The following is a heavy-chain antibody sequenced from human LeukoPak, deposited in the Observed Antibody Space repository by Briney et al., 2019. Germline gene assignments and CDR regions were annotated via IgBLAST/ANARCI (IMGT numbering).Heavy chain of an antibody. J-gene: IGHJ4*02. Sequence: ASVTVSFKASGYTFTTYGISWVRQAPGQGLEWMGWISSYNGNRNYAQKLQGRVIMTTDTSTSTAYMELWSLRSDDTAVYYCARGLPPTYYYDSSAYPGFDYWGQGTLVTVSS. CDR3: ARGLPPTYYYDSSAYPGFDY. V-gene: IGHV1-18*01. D-gene: IGHD3-22*01. CDR2: ISSYNGNR. CDR1: GYTFTTYG.